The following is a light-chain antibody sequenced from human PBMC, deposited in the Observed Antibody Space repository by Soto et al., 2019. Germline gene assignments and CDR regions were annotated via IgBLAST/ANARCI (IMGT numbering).Light chain of an antibody. V-gene: IGLV2-14*03. CDR2: DVN. CDR3: TSWTTSTTMI. Sequence: QSALTQPASVSGSPGQSITISCTGTRSEIGAYNFVSWYQQHPGEVPKLILYDVNVRPSGVSNRFSGSKSGNTASLTISGLQAEDEADYYCTSWTTSTTMIFGGGTKLTVL. J-gene: IGLJ2*01. CDR1: RSEIGAYNF.